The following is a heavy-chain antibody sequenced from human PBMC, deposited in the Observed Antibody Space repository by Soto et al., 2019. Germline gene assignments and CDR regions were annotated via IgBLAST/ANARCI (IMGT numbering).Heavy chain of an antibody. CDR1: GGSISSSSYY. CDR2: IYYSGST. V-gene: IGHV4-39*01. CDR3: ARGHGGDYVGDY. Sequence: QLQLQESGPGLVKPSETLSLTCTVSGGSISSSSYYWGWIRQPPGKGLEWIGSIYYSGSTYYNPSLQSRVTISVDTSKNQFSLKLSSVTAADTAVYYCARGHGGDYVGDYWGQGTLVTVSS. J-gene: IGHJ4*02. D-gene: IGHD4-17*01.